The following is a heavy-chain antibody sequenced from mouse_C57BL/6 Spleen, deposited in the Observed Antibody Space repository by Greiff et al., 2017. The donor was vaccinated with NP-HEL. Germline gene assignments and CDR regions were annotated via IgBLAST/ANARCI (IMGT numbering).Heavy chain of an antibody. V-gene: IGHV1-64*01. CDR2: IHPNSGST. Sequence: QVQLQPPGAELVKPGASVKLSCKASGYTFTSYWMHWVKQRPGQGLEWIGMIHPNSGSTNYNEKFKSKATLTVDKSSSTAYMQLSSLTSEDSAVYYCASYGNYGDYAMDYWGQGTSVTVSS. CDR3: ASYGNYGDYAMDY. CDR1: GYTFTSYW. J-gene: IGHJ4*01. D-gene: IGHD2-1*01.